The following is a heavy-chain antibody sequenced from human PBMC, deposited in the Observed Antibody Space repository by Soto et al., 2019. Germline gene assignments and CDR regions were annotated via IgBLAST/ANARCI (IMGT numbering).Heavy chain of an antibody. CDR1: GFTFSDYY. J-gene: IGHJ4*02. D-gene: IGHD3-22*01. Sequence: PGGSLRLSCAASGFTFSDYYMSWIRQAPGKGLEWVSYISSSGSTIYYADSVKGRFTISRDNAKNSLYLQMNSLRAEDTAVYYCASAIKYYYDSSGYPFDYWGRGTLVTVSS. CDR2: ISSSGSTI. V-gene: IGHV3-11*01. CDR3: ASAIKYYYDSSGYPFDY.